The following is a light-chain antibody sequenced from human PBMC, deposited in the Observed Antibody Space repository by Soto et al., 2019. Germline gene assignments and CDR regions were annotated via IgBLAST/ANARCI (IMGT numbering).Light chain of an antibody. CDR1: SRDIGSSNY. V-gene: IGLV2-14*01. J-gene: IGLJ1*01. Sequence: QSVLTQPASVSGSPGQSITISCTGTSRDIGSSNYVSWYQQHPGKAPKVMIYEVSNRPSGVSNRFSGSKSGNTASLTISGLQAEDEADYYCNSYTANSVTLYVFGAGTKLTVL. CDR2: EVS. CDR3: NSYTANSVTLYV.